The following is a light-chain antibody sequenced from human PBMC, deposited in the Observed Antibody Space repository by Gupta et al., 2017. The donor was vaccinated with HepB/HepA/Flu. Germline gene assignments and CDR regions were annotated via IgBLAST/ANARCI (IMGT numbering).Light chain of an antibody. V-gene: IGKV3-11*01. J-gene: IGKJ5*01. Sequence: VLTPSPDTLSLSPGDRATLSCRSSQSVNKYLAWYQHKPGQAPRLLIYDASNRATGIPARFSGGGSGTDFTLTISSLEPEDFAVYYCQQRQYWPPVTFGQGTRLEIK. CDR2: DAS. CDR3: QQRQYWPPVT. CDR1: QSVNKY.